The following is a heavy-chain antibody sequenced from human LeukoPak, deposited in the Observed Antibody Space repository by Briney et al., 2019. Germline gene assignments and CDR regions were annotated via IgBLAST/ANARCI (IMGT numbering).Heavy chain of an antibody. CDR2: IRYDGINK. V-gene: IGHV3-30*02. Sequence: QSGGSLRLSCVASGFIFSNYGMHWVRQAPGKGLEWVAFIRYDGINKYYADSVKGRFTISRDNSKNTLYVQMNSLTGEDTAVYYCAKELYSSSWKYFASWGQGTLVTVSS. D-gene: IGHD6-13*01. CDR1: GFIFSNYG. J-gene: IGHJ4*02. CDR3: AKELYSSSWKYFAS.